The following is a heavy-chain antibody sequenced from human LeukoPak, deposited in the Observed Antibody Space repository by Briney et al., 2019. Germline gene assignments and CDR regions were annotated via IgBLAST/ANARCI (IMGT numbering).Heavy chain of an antibody. V-gene: IGHV3-23*01. CDR2: ISGSGDST. CDR1: GFTFSSYA. J-gene: IGHJ4*02. D-gene: IGHD5-12*01. Sequence: GGSLRLSCAASGFTFSSYAMSWVRQAPGKGLEWVSAISGSGDSTFYADSVKGRFTISRDNSKNTLYLQMNSLRAEDTAVYYCAKDLVYSGYDSPFDYWGQGTLVTVSS. CDR3: AKDLVYSGYDSPFDY.